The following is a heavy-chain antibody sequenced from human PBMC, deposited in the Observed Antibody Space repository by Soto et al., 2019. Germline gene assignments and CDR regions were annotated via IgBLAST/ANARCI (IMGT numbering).Heavy chain of an antibody. Sequence: QVQLVQSGAEVRKPGASVKVSCKPSGYTFNTYYLHWLRQAPGQALEWMGVIHPSGGGTTYAQKLLGRVTVTRDTSTTTVVMELSSLRSDDTAVYYCARGGHIAVVTASFDSWGQGTLVTVSS. V-gene: IGHV1-46*02. D-gene: IGHD2-21*02. J-gene: IGHJ4*02. CDR3: ARGGHIAVVTASFDS. CDR1: GYTFNTYY. CDR2: IHPSGGGT.